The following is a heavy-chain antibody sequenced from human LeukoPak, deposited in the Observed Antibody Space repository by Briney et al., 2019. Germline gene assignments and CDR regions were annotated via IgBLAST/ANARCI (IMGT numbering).Heavy chain of an antibody. Sequence: GGSLRLSCAASGFSFYVYAMHWVRQIPGNGLEWGSGITWNSGHIAYAESVKGRFTISTDNAKSSLYLNMDSLRPEDTAFYYCAKDFPSSGWSHFESWGQGTLVTVSS. V-gene: IGHV3-9*01. CDR2: ITWNSGHI. D-gene: IGHD6-19*01. CDR3: AKDFPSSGWSHFES. CDR1: GFSFYVYA. J-gene: IGHJ4*02.